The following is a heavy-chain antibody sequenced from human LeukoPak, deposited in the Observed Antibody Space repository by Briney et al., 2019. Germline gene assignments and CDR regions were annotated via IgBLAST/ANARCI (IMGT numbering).Heavy chain of an antibody. CDR1: GFTFSSYS. V-gene: IGHV3-21*04. CDR3: AKGPSPVLGGGSYFDY. J-gene: IGHJ4*02. Sequence: GGSLRLSCAASGFTFSSYSMNWVRQAPGKGLEWVSSISSSSSYIYYADSVKGRFTISRDNAKKSLYLQMNSLRVEDTAVYYCAKGPSPVLGGGSYFDYWGQGSLVTVSS. D-gene: IGHD3-16*01. CDR2: ISSSSSYI.